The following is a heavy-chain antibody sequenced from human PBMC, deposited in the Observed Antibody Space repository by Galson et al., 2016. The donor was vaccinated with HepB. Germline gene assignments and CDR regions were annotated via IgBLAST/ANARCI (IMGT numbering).Heavy chain of an antibody. CDR2: INSDGSST. Sequence: FLRLSCAASGFTFSNDWMVWVRQAPGRGLVWVSRINSDGSSTTYADSVKGRFTISRDNAKNTLYLQMNSLRAEDTAVFYCARVGVLDYYYYAADVWGTGTTVTVSS. D-gene: IGHD3-3*01. CDR1: GFTFSNDW. V-gene: IGHV3-74*01. CDR3: ARVGVLDYYYYAADV. J-gene: IGHJ6*04.